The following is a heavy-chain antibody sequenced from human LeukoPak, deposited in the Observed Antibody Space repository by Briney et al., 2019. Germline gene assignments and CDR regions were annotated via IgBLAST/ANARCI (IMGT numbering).Heavy chain of an antibody. CDR1: GGSFSGYY. J-gene: IGHJ3*02. CDR3: ARGANEAKRMTGNYDDAFDI. D-gene: IGHD3-9*01. V-gene: IGHV4-34*01. Sequence: SETLSLTCAVYGGSFSGYYWSWIRQPPEKGLEWIGEINHSGSTNYNPSLKSRVTISVDTSKNQFSLKLSSVTAADTAVYYCARGANEAKRMTGNYDDAFDIWGQGTMVTVSS. CDR2: INHSGST.